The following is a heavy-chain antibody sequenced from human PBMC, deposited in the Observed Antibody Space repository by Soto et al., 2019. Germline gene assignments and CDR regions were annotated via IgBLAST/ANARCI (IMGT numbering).Heavy chain of an antibody. CDR3: ARVTEVLKWGIAARPTFDY. Sequence: SETLSLTCTVSGGSISSGGYYWSWIRQHPGKGLEWIGYIYYSGSTYYNPSLKSRVTISVDTSKNQFSLKLSSVTAADTAVYYCARVTEVLKWGIAARPTFDYWGQGTLVTVSS. D-gene: IGHD6-6*01. CDR1: GGSISSGGYY. V-gene: IGHV4-31*03. J-gene: IGHJ4*02. CDR2: IYYSGST.